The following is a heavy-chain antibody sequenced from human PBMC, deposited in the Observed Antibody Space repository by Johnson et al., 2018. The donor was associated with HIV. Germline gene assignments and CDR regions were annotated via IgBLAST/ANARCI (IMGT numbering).Heavy chain of an antibody. CDR2: ISWNNGYI. J-gene: IGHJ3*02. CDR3: ARVRQLGRGDAFDI. D-gene: IGHD6-6*01. V-gene: IGHV3-9*01. Sequence: VQLVESGGGLVRPGRSLRLSCAASGFTFDDYAMHWVRQAPGKGLEWVSGISWNNGYIGYADSLEGRFTISRDNSKNTLYLQMNSLRAEDTAVYYCARVRQLGRGDAFDIWGQGTMVTVSS. CDR1: GFTFDDYA.